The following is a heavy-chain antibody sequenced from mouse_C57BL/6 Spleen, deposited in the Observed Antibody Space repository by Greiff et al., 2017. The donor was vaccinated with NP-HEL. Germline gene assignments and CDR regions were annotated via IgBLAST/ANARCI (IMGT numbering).Heavy chain of an antibody. J-gene: IGHJ4*01. V-gene: IGHV5-4*01. D-gene: IGHD2-3*01. Sequence: EVKLMESGGGLVKPGGSLKLSCAASGFTFSSYAMSWVRQTPEKRLEWVATISDGGSYTYYPDNVKGRFTISRDNAKNNLYLQMSHLKSEDTAMYYCARDGGYYDDAMDYWGQGTSVTVSS. CDR1: GFTFSSYA. CDR3: ARDGGYYDDAMDY. CDR2: ISDGGSYT.